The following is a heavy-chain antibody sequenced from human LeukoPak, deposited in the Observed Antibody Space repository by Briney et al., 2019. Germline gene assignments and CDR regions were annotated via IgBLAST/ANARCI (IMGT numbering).Heavy chain of an antibody. D-gene: IGHD3-10*01. CDR1: GGSFSGYY. CDR2: INHSGST. V-gene: IGHV4-34*01. Sequence: SETLSLTCAVYGGSFSGYYWSWIRQPPGKGLEWIGEINHSGSTNYNPSLKSRVTISVDTSKNQFSLKLSSVTAADTAVYYCARDTMVRGLDNWFDPWGQGTLVTVSS. J-gene: IGHJ5*02. CDR3: ARDTMVRGLDNWFDP.